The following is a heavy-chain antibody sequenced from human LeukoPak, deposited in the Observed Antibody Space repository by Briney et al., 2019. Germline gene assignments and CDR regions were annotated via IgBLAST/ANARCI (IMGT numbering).Heavy chain of an antibody. Sequence: PGGSLRLSCAASGFTFSDYYMSWVRQAPGEGREWVSYITSSGSTRYYADSVKGRFTISRDNAKNSLYLQMNSLRAEDTAVYYCARDKGIAAAGTLGYFDYWGQGTLVTVSS. V-gene: IGHV3-11*04. CDR1: GFTFSDYY. J-gene: IGHJ4*02. CDR2: ITSSGSTR. D-gene: IGHD6-13*01. CDR3: ARDKGIAAAGTLGYFDY.